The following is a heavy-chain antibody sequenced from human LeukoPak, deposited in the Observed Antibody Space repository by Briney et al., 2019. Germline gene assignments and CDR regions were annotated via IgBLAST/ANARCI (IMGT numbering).Heavy chain of an antibody. CDR2: IRSKAYGGTT. Sequence: GRSLRLSCTASGFTFGDYAMSWVRQAPGKGLEWVGFIRSKAYGGTTEYAASVKGRFTISRDDSKSIAYLQMNSLKTEDTAVYYCTREGTMVRGVGYYYYYMDVWGKGTTVTISS. CDR1: GFTFGDYA. D-gene: IGHD3-10*01. CDR3: TREGTMVRGVGYYYYYMDV. V-gene: IGHV3-49*04. J-gene: IGHJ6*03.